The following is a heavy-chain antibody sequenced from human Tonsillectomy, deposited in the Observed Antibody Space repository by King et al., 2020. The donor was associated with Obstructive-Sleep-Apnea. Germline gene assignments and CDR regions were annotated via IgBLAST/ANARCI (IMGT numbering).Heavy chain of an antibody. Sequence: VQLVESGAEVKKPGESLKISCKGSGYSFTSYWIGWVRQMPGKGLEWMGIIYPGDSDTRYSPSFQGQVTISADKSISTAYLQWSSLKAADTAMYYCARRGRGGSYRRVDFDYWGQGTLVTVSS. J-gene: IGHJ4*02. CDR3: ARRGRGGSYRRVDFDY. CDR1: GYSFTSYW. D-gene: IGHD1-26*01. V-gene: IGHV5-51*01. CDR2: IYPGDSDT.